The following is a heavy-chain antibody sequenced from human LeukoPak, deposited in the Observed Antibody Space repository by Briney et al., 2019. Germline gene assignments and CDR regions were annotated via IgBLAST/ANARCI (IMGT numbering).Heavy chain of an antibody. D-gene: IGHD3-22*01. J-gene: IGHJ4*02. V-gene: IGHV3-30*02. CDR2: IRYDGSNK. Sequence: QPGGSLRLSCAASGFTFSSYGMHWVRQAPGKGLEWVAFIRYDGSNKYYADSVKGRFTISRDNSKNTLYLQMNSLRAEDTAVYYCAKGAYDSSGYYPKINKLGYWGQGTLVTVSS. CDR3: AKGAYDSSGYYPKINKLGY. CDR1: GFTFSSYG.